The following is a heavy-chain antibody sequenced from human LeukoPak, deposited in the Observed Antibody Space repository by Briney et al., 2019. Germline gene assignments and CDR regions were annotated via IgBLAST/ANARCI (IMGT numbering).Heavy chain of an antibody. V-gene: IGHV4-38-2*02. Sequence: SETLSLTCTVSGYSISSGYYWGWIRQPPGKGLEWIGSIYHSGSTNYNPSLKSRVTISVDSSKNQFSLKLTSVTAADTAVYYCARDREDIVVVVAATMMRWFDPWGQGTLVTVSS. CDR2: IYHSGST. D-gene: IGHD2-15*01. CDR1: GYSISSGYY. J-gene: IGHJ5*02. CDR3: ARDREDIVVVVAATMMRWFDP.